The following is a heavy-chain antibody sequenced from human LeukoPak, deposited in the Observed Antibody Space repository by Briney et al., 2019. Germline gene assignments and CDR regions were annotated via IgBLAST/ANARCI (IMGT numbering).Heavy chain of an antibody. CDR1: GYTFTSYY. CDR3: AKSTYYYGSGEGSNYWYFDL. CDR2: INPSGGST. D-gene: IGHD3-10*01. V-gene: IGHV1-46*01. J-gene: IGHJ2*01. Sequence: GASVKVSCKASGYTFTSYYMHWVRQAPGQGLEWMGIINPSGGSTSYAQKFQGRVTITADESTSTAYMELSSLRSEDTALYYCAKSTYYYGSGEGSNYWYFDLWGRGTLVTVSS.